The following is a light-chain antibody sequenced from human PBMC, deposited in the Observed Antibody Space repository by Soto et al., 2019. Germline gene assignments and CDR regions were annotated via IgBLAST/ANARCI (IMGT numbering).Light chain of an antibody. V-gene: IGKV3-11*01. J-gene: IGKJ4*01. CDR2: DVS. Sequence: EIVLTQSPATLSLSPGERATISCWASQSVSNSLAWYQQRPGQSPRLLIYDVSTRATGIPARFGGSGSGTDITLTNSSLETEDFAVYYCQRRTNGPLTFGGGTKVEI. CDR3: QRRTNGPLT. CDR1: QSVSNS.